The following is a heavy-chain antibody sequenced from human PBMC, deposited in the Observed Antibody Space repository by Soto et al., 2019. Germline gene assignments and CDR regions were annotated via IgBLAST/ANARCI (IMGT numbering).Heavy chain of an antibody. V-gene: IGHV1-8*01. J-gene: IGHJ3*02. CDR2: MNPNSGNT. CDR3: AKPMGDDYIWGSYRYTRRYAFDI. D-gene: IGHD3-16*02. Sequence: VSVPVSCKTSGSTYTSYEISWVRQAPGQGLEWMGWMNPNSGNTGYAQKFQGRVTMTRNTSISTAYMELSSLRAEDTAVYYCAKPMGDDYIWGSYRYTRRYAFDIWGQGTMVTVSS. CDR1: GSTYTSYE.